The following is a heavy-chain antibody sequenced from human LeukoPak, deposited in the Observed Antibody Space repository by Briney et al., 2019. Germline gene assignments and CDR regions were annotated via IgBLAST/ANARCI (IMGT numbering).Heavy chain of an antibody. D-gene: IGHD2-21*01. V-gene: IGHV3-23*01. CDR1: GFTFSKNA. J-gene: IGHJ4*02. CDR3: AKGVVDRGADC. Sequence: GGSLRLSCAASGFTFSKNAMTWVRQAPGTGLEWASSVIDSGKDTYYAGSVKGRFTISRDNSKGTLYLQMNSLSVEDTAVYYCAKGVVDRGADCWGQGTLVTVSS. CDR2: VIDSGKDT.